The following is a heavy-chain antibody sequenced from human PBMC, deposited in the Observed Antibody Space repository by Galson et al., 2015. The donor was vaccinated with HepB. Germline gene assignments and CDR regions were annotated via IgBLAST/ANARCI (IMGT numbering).Heavy chain of an antibody. D-gene: IGHD4-17*01. V-gene: IGHV1-69*04. CDR2: IIPIPAKT. CDR3: ARTYYGAYQYFYYMDV. J-gene: IGHJ6*03. CDR1: GDTFRTYA. Sequence: SVKVSCKASGDTFRTYALSWVRQAPGQGLEWIGNIIPIPAKTNYAQEFQGRVLITADRSTSTAYMEMRSPSFEDTAVYYCARTYYGAYQYFYYMDVWGQGTTVTVSS.